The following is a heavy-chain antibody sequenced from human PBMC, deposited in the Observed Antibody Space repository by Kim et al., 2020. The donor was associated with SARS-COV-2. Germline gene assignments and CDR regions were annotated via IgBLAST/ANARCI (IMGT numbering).Heavy chain of an antibody. V-gene: IGHV1-69*04. Sequence: SVKVFCKASGGTFSSYAISWVRQAPGQGLEWMGRIIPILGIANYAQKCQGRVTITADKSTSTAYMELSSRRSEDTAVYYCARYCANGVCYGVEAFDLWG. D-gene: IGHD2-8*01. CDR3: ARYCANGVCYGVEAFDL. CDR2: IIPILGIA. CDR1: GGTFSSYA. J-gene: IGHJ3*01.